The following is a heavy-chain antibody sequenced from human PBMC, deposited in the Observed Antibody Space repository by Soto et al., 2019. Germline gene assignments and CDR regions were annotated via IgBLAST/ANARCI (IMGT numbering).Heavy chain of an antibody. CDR2: ISYDGSNK. Sequence: GGSLRLSCAASGFTFSSYGMHWVRQAPGKGLEWVAVISYDGSNKYYADSVKGRFTISRDNSKNTLYLQMNSLRAEDTAVYYCAKDRGGYSGYDDACDIWGQGTMVTVS. CDR3: AKDRGGYSGYDDACDI. CDR1: GFTFSSYG. V-gene: IGHV3-30*18. D-gene: IGHD5-12*01. J-gene: IGHJ3*02.